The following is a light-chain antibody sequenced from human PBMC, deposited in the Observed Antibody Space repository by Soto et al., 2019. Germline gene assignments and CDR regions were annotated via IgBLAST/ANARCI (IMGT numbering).Light chain of an antibody. Sequence: QSVLTQPPSVSGVPGQRVTISCTGNNSNLGAGYDVHWYQQLPGAAPKLVVFGNRNRPSGVSNRFSGSKSGNTASLTISGLQAEDEADYYCSSYTDSNSFYVFGSGTKLTVL. CDR2: GNR. V-gene: IGLV1-40*01. CDR3: SSYTDSNSFYV. CDR1: NSNLGAGYD. J-gene: IGLJ1*01.